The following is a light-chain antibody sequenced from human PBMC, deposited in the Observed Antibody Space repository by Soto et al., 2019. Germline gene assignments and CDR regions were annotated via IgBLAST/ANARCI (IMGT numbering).Light chain of an antibody. CDR1: QDISNY. CDR3: QQYDNLPGFT. Sequence: DIQMTQSPSSLSASVGDRVTITCQASQDISNYLNWYQQKPGKAPKLLIYDASNLETGVPSRFSGSGSGTDFTFTISSLQPEDIATYCCQQYDNLPGFTFGPGTKVDIK. J-gene: IGKJ3*01. V-gene: IGKV1-33*01. CDR2: DAS.